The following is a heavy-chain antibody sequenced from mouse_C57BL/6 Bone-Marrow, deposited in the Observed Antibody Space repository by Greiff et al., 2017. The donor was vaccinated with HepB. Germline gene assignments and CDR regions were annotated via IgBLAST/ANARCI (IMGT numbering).Heavy chain of an antibody. CDR1: GFTFSDFY. J-gene: IGHJ1*03. CDR2: SRNKANDYTT. V-gene: IGHV7-1*01. Sequence: EVKLVESGGGLVQSGRSLRLSCATSGFTFSDFYMEWVRQAPGKGLEWIAASRNKANDYTTEYSASVKGRFIVSRDTSQSILYLQMNALRAEDTAFYYCARDPSSHWYFDGWGTGTTVTVSS. CDR3: ARDPSSHWYFDG. D-gene: IGHD1-1*01.